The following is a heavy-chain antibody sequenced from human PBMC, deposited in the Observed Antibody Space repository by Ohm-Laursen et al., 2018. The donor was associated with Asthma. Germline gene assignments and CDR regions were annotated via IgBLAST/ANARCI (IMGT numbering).Heavy chain of an antibody. CDR3: ARLDWAQSMFDS. V-gene: IGHV4-59*02. Sequence: SETLSLTCAVSGAPVGDSDWSWVRQPPGREVEFIAYILFRGGANYNPSLKSRVTLSIDTSKNQVPLRLSSVTAADTALYFCARLDWAQSMFDSWGQGTLVIVSS. CDR1: GAPVGDSD. D-gene: IGHD3-9*01. J-gene: IGHJ4*02. CDR2: ILFRGGA.